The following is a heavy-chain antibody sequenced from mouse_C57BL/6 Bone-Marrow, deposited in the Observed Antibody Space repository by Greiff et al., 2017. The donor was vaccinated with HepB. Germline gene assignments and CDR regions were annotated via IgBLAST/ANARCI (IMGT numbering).Heavy chain of an antibody. J-gene: IGHJ3*01. CDR2: IDPSDSYI. Sequence: QVQLQQSGAEFVKPGASVKLSCKASGYTFTSYWMQWVKQRPGQGLEWIGEIDPSDSYINYNQKFKGKATLTVDTSSSPAYMQLSSLTSEDSAVYYGARRASLLSWFAYWGQGTLVTVSA. CDR3: ARRASLLSWFAY. CDR1: GYTFTSYW. V-gene: IGHV1-50*01. D-gene: IGHD1-1*01.